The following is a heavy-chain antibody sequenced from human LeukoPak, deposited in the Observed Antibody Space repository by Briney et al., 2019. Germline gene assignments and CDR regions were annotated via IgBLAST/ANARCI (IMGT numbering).Heavy chain of an antibody. Sequence: GGSLRLSCAASGFTFSSYAMSWVRQAPGKGLEWVSAISGSGGSTYYADSVKGRFTISRDNSKNTLYLQMNSLRAEDTAVYYCARVSYSSSWYGEGTFDYWGQGTLVTVSS. D-gene: IGHD6-13*01. CDR3: ARVSYSSSWYGEGTFDY. V-gene: IGHV3-23*01. CDR2: ISGSGGST. CDR1: GFTFSSYA. J-gene: IGHJ4*02.